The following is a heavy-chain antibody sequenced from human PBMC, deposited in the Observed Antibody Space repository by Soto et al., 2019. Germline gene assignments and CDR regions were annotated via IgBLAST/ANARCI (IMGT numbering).Heavy chain of an antibody. CDR3: AHMRAAKFDY. Sequence: QITLKESGPTLVKPTQTLTLTCNVSGVSLSTGGVGVGWIRQPPGKALEWLALIYWDDDQRSSPSLKSRLTLTKDTSKHQVVLTMPNMAPEVTATYYCAHMRAAKFDYWGQGTLVTVSS. D-gene: IGHD2-15*01. J-gene: IGHJ4*02. CDR2: IYWDDDQ. V-gene: IGHV2-5*02. CDR1: GVSLSTGGVG.